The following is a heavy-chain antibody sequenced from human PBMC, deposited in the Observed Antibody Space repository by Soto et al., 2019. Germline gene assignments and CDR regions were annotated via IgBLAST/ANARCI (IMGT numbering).Heavy chain of an antibody. CDR1: GGSISSYY. J-gene: IGHJ6*02. Sequence: QVQLQESGPGLVKPSETLSLTCTVSGGSISSYYWSWIRQSPGKGLEWIGYIHYSGSTKSNPPLKSRVTISVDTSRNQVSLKLSSVTAADSAVYFCARARYQLLHPYYYGMDVWGQGTTVTVSS. D-gene: IGHD2-2*01. CDR2: IHYSGST. V-gene: IGHV4-59*01. CDR3: ARARYQLLHPYYYGMDV.